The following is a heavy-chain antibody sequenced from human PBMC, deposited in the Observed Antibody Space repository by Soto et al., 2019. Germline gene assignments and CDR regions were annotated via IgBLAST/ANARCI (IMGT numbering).Heavy chain of an antibody. CDR2: IYSGGST. V-gene: IGHV3-53*01. Sequence: EVQLVESGGGLIQPGGSLRLSCAASGFTVSSNYMSWVRQAPGKGLEWVSVIYSGGSTYYADSVKGRFTIPRDNSRNTLYLQMNSLRVEDTAVYYCASYPWLVQDSWGQGTLVTLSS. CDR3: ASYPWLVQDS. D-gene: IGHD6-19*01. CDR1: GFTVSSNY. J-gene: IGHJ4*02.